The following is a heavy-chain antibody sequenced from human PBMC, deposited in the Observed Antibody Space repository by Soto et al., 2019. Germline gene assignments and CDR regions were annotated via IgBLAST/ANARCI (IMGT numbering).Heavy chain of an antibody. CDR3: AKGGARYCSGGSCYSSFDY. D-gene: IGHD2-15*01. CDR2: ISWNSGSI. J-gene: IGHJ4*02. Sequence: PGGSLRLSCAASGFTFDDYAMHWVRQAPGKGLEWVSGISWNSGSIGYADSVKGRFTISRDNAKNSLYLQMNSLRAEDTALYYCAKGGARYCSGGSCYSSFDYWGQGTLVTVSS. CDR1: GFTFDDYA. V-gene: IGHV3-9*01.